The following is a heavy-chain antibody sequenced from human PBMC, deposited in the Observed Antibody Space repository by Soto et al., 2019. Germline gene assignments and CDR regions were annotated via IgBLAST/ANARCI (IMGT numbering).Heavy chain of an antibody. J-gene: IGHJ6*02. CDR1: GFTFSSYG. CDR3: AKELTIFGVVCYGMDV. Sequence: LRLSCAASGFTFSSYGMHWVRQAPGKGLEWVAVISYDGSNKYYADSVKGRFTISRDNSKNTLYLQMNSLRAEDTAVYYCAKELTIFGVVCYGMDVWGQGTTVTVSS. V-gene: IGHV3-30*18. CDR2: ISYDGSNK. D-gene: IGHD3-3*01.